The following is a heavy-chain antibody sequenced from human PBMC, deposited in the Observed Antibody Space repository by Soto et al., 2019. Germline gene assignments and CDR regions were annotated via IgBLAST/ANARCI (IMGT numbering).Heavy chain of an antibody. CDR1: GFTFSSYG. CDR3: AKDRTPGTHYYMDV. J-gene: IGHJ6*03. Sequence: GGSLRLSCAASGFTFSSYGMHWVRQAPGKGLEWVAVISYDGSNKYYADSVKGRFTISRDNSKNTLYLQMNSLRAEDTAVYYCAKDRTPGTHYYMDVWGKGTTVTVSS. D-gene: IGHD6-13*01. CDR2: ISYDGSNK. V-gene: IGHV3-30*18.